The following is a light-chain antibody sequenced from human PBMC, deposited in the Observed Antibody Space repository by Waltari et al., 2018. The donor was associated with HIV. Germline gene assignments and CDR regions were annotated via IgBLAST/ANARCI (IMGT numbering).Light chain of an antibody. Sequence: QSAMTQPASVSGSPGQSITISCTGTSSDISTYSFVSWYQKHPDKAPKLLIYDVDNRPAGVSRLFAGSRSGDTASLPISSIQADDEADYSCSSYTPTNTVIFGGGTKFTVL. CDR3: SSYTPTNTVI. J-gene: IGLJ2*01. CDR1: SSDISTYSF. CDR2: DVD. V-gene: IGLV2-14*03.